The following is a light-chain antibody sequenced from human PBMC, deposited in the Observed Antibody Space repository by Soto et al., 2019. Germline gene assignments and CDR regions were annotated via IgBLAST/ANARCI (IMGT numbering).Light chain of an antibody. Sequence: DIQLTQTPSTLSASVGDEGTMNCRASQTISRWLAWYQQTPGKAPKLLIYDASTLESGVPSRFRGTGSGTECTLTLTRLQPDDFATYYGQQFHSYSPTFGQGTKVDI. CDR1: QTISRW. V-gene: IGKV1-5*01. CDR2: DAS. CDR3: QQFHSYSPT. J-gene: IGKJ1*01.